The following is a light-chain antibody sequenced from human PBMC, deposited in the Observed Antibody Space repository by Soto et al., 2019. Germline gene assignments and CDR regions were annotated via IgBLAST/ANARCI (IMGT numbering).Light chain of an antibody. V-gene: IGKV3-15*01. J-gene: IGKJ2*01. Sequence: EIVMTQSPASLSVSPGDGATLSCRASQSVASNVAWYQQKPGQGPRLLNHGASTRAVGVPARFSGSGSGTDFTLTISSLQSEDFAVYYCQQYHNWPPQYTFGQGTKLQIK. CDR3: QQYHNWPPQYT. CDR1: QSVASN. CDR2: GAS.